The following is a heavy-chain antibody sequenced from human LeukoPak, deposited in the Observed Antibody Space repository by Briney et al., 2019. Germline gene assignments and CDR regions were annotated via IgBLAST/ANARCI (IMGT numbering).Heavy chain of an antibody. CDR3: ARGLSLARIQLWNYFDY. CDR2: INHSGST. D-gene: IGHD5-18*01. Sequence: PSETLSLTCAVYGGSFSGYYWSWIRQPPGKGLEWIGEINHSGSTNYNPSLKSRVTISVDTSKNQFSLKLSSVTAADTAVYYCARGLSLARIQLWNYFDYWGQGTLVTVSS. J-gene: IGHJ4*02. CDR1: GGSFSGYY. V-gene: IGHV4-34*01.